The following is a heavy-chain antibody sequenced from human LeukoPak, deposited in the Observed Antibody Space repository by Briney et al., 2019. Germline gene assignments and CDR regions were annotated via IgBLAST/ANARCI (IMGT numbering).Heavy chain of an antibody. CDR1: GGSISSSSYY. CDR2: IYYSGST. CDR3: ARVTGHKDGWFDP. Sequence: SETLSLTCTASGGSISSSSYYWGWIRQPPGKGLEWIGSIYYSGSTYYNPSLKSRVTISVDTSKNQFSLKLSSVTAADTAVYYCARVTGHKDGWFDPWGQGTLVTVSS. V-gene: IGHV4-39*07. J-gene: IGHJ5*02.